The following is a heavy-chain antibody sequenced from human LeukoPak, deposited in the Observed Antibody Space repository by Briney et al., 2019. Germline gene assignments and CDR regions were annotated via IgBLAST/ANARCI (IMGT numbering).Heavy chain of an antibody. D-gene: IGHD3-3*01. V-gene: IGHV1-2*02. CDR2: INPNSGGT. CDR3: ARMDDNYDFWSGYFDSYFDY. Sequence: ASVKVSCKAPGYTFTGYYMHWVRQAPGQGLEWMGWINPNSGGTNYAQKFQGRVTMTRDTSISTAYMELSRLRSDDTAVYYCARMDDNYDFWSGYFDSYFDYWGQGTLVTVSS. J-gene: IGHJ4*02. CDR1: GYTFTGYY.